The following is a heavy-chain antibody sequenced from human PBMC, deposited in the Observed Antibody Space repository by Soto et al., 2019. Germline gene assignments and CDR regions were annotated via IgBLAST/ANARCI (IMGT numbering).Heavy chain of an antibody. D-gene: IGHD3-16*01. Sequence: LILSCTTSGFTFGDYALSWVRQAPGKGLEWVGFIRGNAYGGTTDYAASVKGRFTISRDDSKSIAYLQMNSLRTEDTALYYCTRASSLDFDFWGQGTLVTVSS. CDR1: GFTFGDYA. CDR3: TRASSLDFDF. V-gene: IGHV3-49*04. CDR2: IRGNAYGGTT. J-gene: IGHJ4*02.